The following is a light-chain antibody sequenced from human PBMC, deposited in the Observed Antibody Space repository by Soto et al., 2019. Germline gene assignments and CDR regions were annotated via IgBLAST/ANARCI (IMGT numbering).Light chain of an antibody. CDR2: AIS. CDR3: QQSYSTPYT. J-gene: IGKJ2*01. CDR1: QTMSNF. Sequence: DIQMTQSPSSLSASVGDRVTITCRASQTMSNFLHWYQQKPGKAPKVLIYAISNLKRGVPSRFSGSGAGTDFTLSISRLQPEDCATYYCQQSYSTPYTFGQGTKVEIK. V-gene: IGKV1-39*01.